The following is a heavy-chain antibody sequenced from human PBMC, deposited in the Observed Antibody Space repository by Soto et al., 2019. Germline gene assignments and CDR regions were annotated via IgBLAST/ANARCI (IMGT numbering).Heavy chain of an antibody. CDR3: TIGSWSGEVFDI. CDR2: IIPMLGVR. J-gene: IGHJ3*02. CDR1: GGTFSTYS. D-gene: IGHD2-21*01. Sequence: QVQLVQSGAEVKKPGSSVKVSCKDSGGTFSTYSMFWVRQAPGQGLEWMGRIIPMLGVRNYAQRFQDRVTITADKSTASVHMELSSLSSEDTALYYCTIGSWSGEVFDIWGQGTMVTVSS. V-gene: IGHV1-69*02.